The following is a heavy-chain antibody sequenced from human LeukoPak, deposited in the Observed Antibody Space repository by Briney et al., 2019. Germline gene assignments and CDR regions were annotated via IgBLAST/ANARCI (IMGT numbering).Heavy chain of an antibody. CDR1: GRSLSSYY. V-gene: IGHV4-4*07. J-gene: IGHJ5*02. D-gene: IGHD6-19*01. CDR2: IYTSGST. CDR3: ARGYSSGWYKWFDP. Sequence: SETLSLTCTVSGRSLSSYYWSWIRQPAGKGLEWIGRIYTSGSTNYNPSLKSRVTMSVDTSKNQFSLKLSSVTAADTAVYYCARGYSSGWYKWFDPWGQGTLVTVSS.